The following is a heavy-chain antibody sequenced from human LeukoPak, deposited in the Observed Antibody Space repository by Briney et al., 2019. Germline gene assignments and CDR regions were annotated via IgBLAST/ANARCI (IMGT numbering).Heavy chain of an antibody. CDR1: GGSISSSSYY. J-gene: IGHJ4*02. Sequence: SETLSLTCTVSGGSISSSSYYWGWIRQPPGKGLEWIGSIYYSGSTYYNPSLKSRVTISVDTSKNQFSLKLSSVTAADTALYYCARERGIYDSNGYYIRYYFDYWGQGTLVTVSS. V-gene: IGHV4-39*07. D-gene: IGHD3-22*01. CDR3: ARERGIYDSNGYYIRYYFDY. CDR2: IYYSGST.